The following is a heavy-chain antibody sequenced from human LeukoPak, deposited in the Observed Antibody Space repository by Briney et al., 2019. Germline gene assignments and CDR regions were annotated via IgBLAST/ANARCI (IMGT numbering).Heavy chain of an antibody. Sequence: PGGSLRLSCAASGFTFSSYGMHWVRQAPGKGLEWVAVISYDGSNKYYADSVKGRFTISRDNSKNTLYLQMNSLRAEDTAVYYCAKDPGYQLLYGLDYWGQGTLVTVSS. CDR3: AKDPGYQLLYGLDY. J-gene: IGHJ4*02. V-gene: IGHV3-30*18. D-gene: IGHD2-2*02. CDR1: GFTFSSYG. CDR2: ISYDGSNK.